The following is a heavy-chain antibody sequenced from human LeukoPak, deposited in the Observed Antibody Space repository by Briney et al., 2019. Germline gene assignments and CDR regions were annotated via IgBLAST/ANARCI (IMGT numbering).Heavy chain of an antibody. CDR1: GFTFSSYW. CDR2: INSDGGST. V-gene: IGHV3-74*01. CDR3: AKGGNSLAYGMDV. J-gene: IGHJ6*02. D-gene: IGHD4-23*01. Sequence: GGSLRLSCAASGFTFSSYWMHWVRQAPGKGLVWVSRINSDGGSTSYADSVKGRFTISRDNAKNTLYLQMNSLRAEDTAVYYCAKGGNSLAYGMDVWGQGTTVTVSS.